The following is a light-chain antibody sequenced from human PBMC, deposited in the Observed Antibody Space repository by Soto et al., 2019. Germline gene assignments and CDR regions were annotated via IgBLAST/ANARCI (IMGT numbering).Light chain of an antibody. V-gene: IGKV3-11*01. CDR1: QDINTS. CDR3: HRHQSCPRT. CDR2: RTS. Sequence: EILLTQSPSSLSAFLGDRVTITCRASQDINTSLAWYQHRPGQAPRLLIYRTSIMDAGIPSSFSASGSGTHFTLTISSLQPEDFATYYCHRHQSCPRTFGQGTKVDI. J-gene: IGKJ1*01.